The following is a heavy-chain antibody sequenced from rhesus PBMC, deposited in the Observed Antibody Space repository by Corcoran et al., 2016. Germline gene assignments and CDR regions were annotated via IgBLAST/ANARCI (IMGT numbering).Heavy chain of an antibody. V-gene: IGHV1-111*02. CDR1: GDTFTQYY. D-gene: IGHD4-35*01. Sequence: EVQLVQSGAEGQMPGASETISGQASGDTFTQYYLHWVRVAPGKGLEWVGRVDPEDGEAIHAQKFQDRVTITADTSTDTAYMELSSLRSEDTAVYYCATSATVIPFDYWGQGVLVTVSS. CDR2: VDPEDGEA. CDR3: ATSATVIPFDY. J-gene: IGHJ4*01.